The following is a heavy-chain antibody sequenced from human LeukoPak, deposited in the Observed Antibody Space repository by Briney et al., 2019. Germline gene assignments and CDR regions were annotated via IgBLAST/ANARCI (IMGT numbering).Heavy chain of an antibody. CDR3: ARDVVTATIPGGGADY. V-gene: IGHV1-18*01. J-gene: IGHJ4*02. D-gene: IGHD2-21*02. Sequence: ASVKVSCKASGYTFTSYGISWVRQAPGQGLEGMGWISAYHGNTNYAQKLQGRVTMTPDTSTSTAYMELRSLRSDDTAVHYCARDVVTATIPGGGADYWGQGTLVTVSS. CDR2: ISAYHGNT. CDR1: GYTFTSYG.